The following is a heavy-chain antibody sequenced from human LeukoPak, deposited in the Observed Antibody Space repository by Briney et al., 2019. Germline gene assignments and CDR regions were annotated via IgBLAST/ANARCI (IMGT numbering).Heavy chain of an antibody. D-gene: IGHD6-13*01. CDR2: MNPNSGNT. V-gene: IGHV1-8*03. Sequence: ASVKVSCKASGYTFTSYDINWVRQATGQGLEWMGWMNPNSGNTGYAQKFQGRVTITRNTSISTAYMELSSLRSEDTVVYYCARGRWSSSCYDYWGQGTLVTVSS. CDR3: ARGRWSSSCYDY. J-gene: IGHJ4*02. CDR1: GYTFTSYD.